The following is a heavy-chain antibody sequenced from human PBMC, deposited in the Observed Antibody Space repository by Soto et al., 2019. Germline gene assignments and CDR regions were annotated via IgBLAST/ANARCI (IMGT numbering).Heavy chain of an antibody. CDR3: ARGVEEEAYYYDSSGPTRGFDP. CDR1: GGTFSSYA. CDR2: IIPIFGTA. Sequence: ASVKVSCKASGGTFSSYAISWVRQAPGEGLEGMGGIIPIFGTANYAQKFQGRVTITADESTSTAYMELRSLRSEDKAVYYCARGVEEEAYYYDSSGPTRGFDPWGQGTLVTXS. J-gene: IGHJ5*02. D-gene: IGHD3-22*01. V-gene: IGHV1-69*13.